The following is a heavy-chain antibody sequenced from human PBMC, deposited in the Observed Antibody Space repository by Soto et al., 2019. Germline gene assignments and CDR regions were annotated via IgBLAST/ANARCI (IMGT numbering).Heavy chain of an antibody. CDR3: AKGNWELDY. CDR2: ISGSGAST. Sequence: EVQLLESGGGLVQPGGSLRLSCAASGFTFSNYAMSWVRQAPGKGLEWVSGISGSGASTYYADSVKGRFTISRDNSKNPLYLQMNSLRAEDTAIYYCAKGNWELDYWGQGTLVTVSS. D-gene: IGHD1-1*01. J-gene: IGHJ4*02. V-gene: IGHV3-23*01. CDR1: GFTFSNYA.